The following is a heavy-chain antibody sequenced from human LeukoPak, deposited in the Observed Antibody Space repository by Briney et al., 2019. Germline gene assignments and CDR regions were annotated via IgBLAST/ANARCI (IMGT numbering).Heavy chain of an antibody. Sequence: GRSLRLSCEASGFTFSSYAMHWVRQAPGKGLEWVAVISYDGNNKYYADSVKGRFTISRDNSKNTLYLRMNSLRAEDTAVYYCARERIAGVGTGWFDPWGQGTLVTVSS. CDR3: ARERIAGVGTGWFDP. CDR1: GFTFSSYA. J-gene: IGHJ5*02. D-gene: IGHD6-13*01. V-gene: IGHV3-30*04. CDR2: ISYDGNNK.